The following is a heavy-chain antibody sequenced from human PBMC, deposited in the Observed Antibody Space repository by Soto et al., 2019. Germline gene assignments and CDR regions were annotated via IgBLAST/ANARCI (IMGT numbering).Heavy chain of an antibody. Sequence: PGESLTISCKGSGYSFTSYWIIWVRQMPGKGLEWMGRIDPSDSYTNYSPSFQGHVTISADKSISTAYLQWSSLKASDTAMYYCARPLWGITGMDVWGQGTTVTVSS. V-gene: IGHV5-10-1*01. J-gene: IGHJ6*02. CDR2: IDPSDSYT. CDR3: ARPLWGITGMDV. CDR1: GYSFTSYW. D-gene: IGHD3-16*01.